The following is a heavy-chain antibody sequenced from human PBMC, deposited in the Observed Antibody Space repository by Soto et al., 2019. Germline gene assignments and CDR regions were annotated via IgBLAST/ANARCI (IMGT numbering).Heavy chain of an antibody. J-gene: IGHJ5*02. D-gene: IGHD2-2*01. CDR2: ISTYNGKT. Sequence: QVQLVQSGAEVKKPGASVKVSCKASGYTFNSYGITWVRQAPGQGLEWMGWISTYNGKTNYAQKVQGRVTMTTDTSTSTAYMELRSLTPHDMAVYYCARGALPTATPSCFAPWGQGTLLTVSS. CDR1: GYTFNSYG. V-gene: IGHV1-18*03. CDR3: ARGALPTATPSCFAP.